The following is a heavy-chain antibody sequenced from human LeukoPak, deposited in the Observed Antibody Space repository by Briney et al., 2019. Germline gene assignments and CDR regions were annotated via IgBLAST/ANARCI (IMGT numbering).Heavy chain of an antibody. CDR3: ARGNRLYSSSWYSLAFDI. CDR2: TNPISGYT. Sequence: GASVKVACKASGYTFTSYDINWVRQATGQGLEWMGWTNPISGYTGYAQKFQGRVTMTRNTSISTASMELSSLRSEDTAVYYCARGNRLYSSSWYSLAFDIWGQGTMVTVSS. J-gene: IGHJ3*02. V-gene: IGHV1-8*01. D-gene: IGHD6-13*01. CDR1: GYTFTSYD.